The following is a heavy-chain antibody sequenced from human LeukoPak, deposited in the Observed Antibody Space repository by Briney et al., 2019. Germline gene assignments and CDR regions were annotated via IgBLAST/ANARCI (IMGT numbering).Heavy chain of an antibody. V-gene: IGHV4-38-2*02. CDR1: GYSISSGYY. D-gene: IGHD6-6*01. CDR3: ARKQLPSDAFDI. Sequence: SETLSLTCTVSGYSISSGYYWGWIRQPPGKGLEWIGSIYHSGSTYYNPSLKSRVTISVDTSKNQFSLKLSSVTAADTAVYYCARKQLPSDAFDIWGQGTMVTVSS. CDR2: IYHSGST. J-gene: IGHJ3*02.